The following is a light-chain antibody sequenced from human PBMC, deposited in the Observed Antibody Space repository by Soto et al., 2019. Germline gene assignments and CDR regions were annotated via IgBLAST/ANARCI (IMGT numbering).Light chain of an antibody. Sequence: DIQMTQSPTSLSASVGDRVTITCRASQGIRNFVAWHQQKPGKAPKLLIYAASTLQSGVPSRFSGSGSGTDFTLTINRLQPEDVATYSGQKYSSVPVFGPGTKGEIK. J-gene: IGKJ3*01. V-gene: IGKV1-27*01. CDR2: AAS. CDR1: QGIRNF. CDR3: QKYSSVPV.